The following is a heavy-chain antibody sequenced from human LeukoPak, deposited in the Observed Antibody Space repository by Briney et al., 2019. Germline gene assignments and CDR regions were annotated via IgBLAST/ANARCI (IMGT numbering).Heavy chain of an antibody. J-gene: IGHJ4*02. CDR1: GGSINNYY. V-gene: IGHV4-59*01. D-gene: IGHD3-22*01. CDR2: IYYSGGSGST. CDR3: ARSSSGRTPPGD. Sequence: PSETLSLTCTVSGGSINNYYWSWIRQSPGKGLEWIGYIYYSGGSGSTNYNPSFKSRVTISVDMSKNQFSLKLNSVAAADTAVYYCARSSSGRTPPGDWGQGTLVAVSS.